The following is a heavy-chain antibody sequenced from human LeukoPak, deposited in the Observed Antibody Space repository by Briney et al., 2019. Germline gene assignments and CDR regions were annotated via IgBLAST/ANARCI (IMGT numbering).Heavy chain of an antibody. D-gene: IGHD7-27*01. J-gene: IGHJ4*02. V-gene: IGHV3-33*01. CDR2: IWYDGSNK. CDR3: ARDSGELPFDY. Sequence: PGGSLRLSCAASGFTFSSYGMHWVRQAPGKGLERVAVIWYDGSNKYYADSVKGRFTISRDNSKNTLYLQMNSLRAEDTVVYYCARDSGELPFDYWGQGTLVTVSS. CDR1: GFTFSSYG.